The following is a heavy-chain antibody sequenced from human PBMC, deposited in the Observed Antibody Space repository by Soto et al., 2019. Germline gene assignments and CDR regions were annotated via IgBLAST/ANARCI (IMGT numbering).Heavy chain of an antibody. J-gene: IGHJ3*01. Sequence: QVQLVQSGAEVKKPGSSVKVSCKASGGTFSTYGITWVRQASGQGLEWMGGIIPISGSIKFAQKIQGRLTIIPDESTSTVYMELSSLTSEDTAVYYCASRERVDAFDVWGQGTMVTVSS. CDR1: GGTFSTYG. CDR3: ASRERVDAFDV. D-gene: IGHD1-26*01. V-gene: IGHV1-69*01. CDR2: IIPISGSI.